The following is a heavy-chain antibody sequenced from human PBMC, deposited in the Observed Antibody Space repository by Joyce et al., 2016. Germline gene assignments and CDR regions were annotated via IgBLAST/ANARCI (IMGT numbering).Heavy chain of an antibody. CDR3: ARNGAYSQDS. CDR1: GVSISSAHW. J-gene: IGHJ5*01. CDR2: IYLGGST. D-gene: IGHD5-12*01. V-gene: IGHV4-4*02. Sequence: QVQLQESGPGLVKPSGTLSLTCAVSGVSISSAHWWSWVRQPPGKGLEWIGEIYLGGSTTYNPSLMSRVTISVDKSKNQLSLKMNSVTAADTAVYYCARNGAYSQDSWGQGTLVTVSS.